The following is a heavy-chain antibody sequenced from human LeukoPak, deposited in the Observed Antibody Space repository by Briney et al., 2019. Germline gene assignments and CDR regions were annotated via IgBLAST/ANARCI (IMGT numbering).Heavy chain of an antibody. D-gene: IGHD1-26*01. CDR2: VYYSGST. Sequence: PSETLSLTCSVSGGSITGTTYYWAWIRQPPGKGLEWIGSVYYSGSTSYSPSLKSRVTISVDTSKNQFSLKLSSVTAADTAVYYCAKYVRLGARGYYFDYWGQGTLVSVSS. CDR3: AKYVRLGARGYYFDY. V-gene: IGHV4-39*01. CDR1: GGSITGTTYY. J-gene: IGHJ4*02.